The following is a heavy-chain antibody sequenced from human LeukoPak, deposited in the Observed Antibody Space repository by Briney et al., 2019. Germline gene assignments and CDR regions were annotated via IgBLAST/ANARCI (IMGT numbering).Heavy chain of an antibody. Sequence: GGSLRLSCAASGFTFNTYVMHWVRQAPGKGLEYVSTISNNGDSTYYGDSVKGRFTVSRDNSKNTLYLQMGSLRVEDMGVYYCARDGLGSSSCWYWFDPWGQGTLVTVSS. CDR3: ARDGLGSSSCWYWFDP. CDR1: GFTFNTYV. CDR2: ISNNGDST. D-gene: IGHD6-13*01. V-gene: IGHV3-64*02. J-gene: IGHJ5*02.